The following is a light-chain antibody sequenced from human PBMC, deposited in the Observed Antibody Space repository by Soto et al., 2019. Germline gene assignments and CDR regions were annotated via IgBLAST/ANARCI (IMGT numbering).Light chain of an antibody. CDR2: GNS. CDR3: QSYDSSLSGWV. CDR1: SSNIGAGYD. V-gene: IGLV1-40*01. J-gene: IGLJ1*01. Sequence: QSVLTQPPSVSGAPGQRVTISCTGSSSNIGAGYDVHWYQQLPGTAPKLLIYGNSNRPSGVPDRFSGSKSGTSASLAITGLQAADEADYYCQSYDSSLSGWVFGTGTKVTVL.